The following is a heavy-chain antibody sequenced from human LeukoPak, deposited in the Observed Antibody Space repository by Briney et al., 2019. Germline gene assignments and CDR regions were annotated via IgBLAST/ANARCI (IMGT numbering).Heavy chain of an antibody. CDR3: ARDRRCYFDY. CDR1: RGSHSSYY. Sequence: SETLSLTRTFSRGSHSSYYWSWLRQPGAKGLAWIGRIYTSGSTNYNPSLKSRVTMSVDTSKNQFSLKLSSVTAADTAVYYCARDRRCYFDYWGQGTLVTVSS. V-gene: IGHV4-4*07. D-gene: IGHD4-17*01. CDR2: IYTSGST. J-gene: IGHJ4*02.